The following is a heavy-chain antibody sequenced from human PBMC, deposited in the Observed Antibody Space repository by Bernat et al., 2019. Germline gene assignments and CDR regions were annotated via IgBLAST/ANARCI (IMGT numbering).Heavy chain of an antibody. V-gene: IGHV1-2*04. CDR1: GYTFTGYN. Sequence: QVQLVQSGAEVKKPGASVKVSCKASGYTFTGYNMHWVRQAPGQGLEWMGWSNPNSGGTNYAQKFQGWVTMTRDTSISTAYMELSRLRADDTAVYYCARGYSSSWYEGYYCYMDVWGKGTSVTVSS. D-gene: IGHD6-13*01. CDR3: ARGYSSSWYEGYYCYMDV. CDR2: SNPNSGGT. J-gene: IGHJ6*03.